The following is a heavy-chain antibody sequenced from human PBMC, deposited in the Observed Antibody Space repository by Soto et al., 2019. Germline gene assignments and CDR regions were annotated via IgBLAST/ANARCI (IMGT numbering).Heavy chain of an antibody. CDR2: IFSNDEK. CDR1: GFSLSNARMG. Sequence: QVTLKESGPVLVKPTETLTLTCTVSGFSLSNARMGVSWIRQPPGKALEWLAHIFSNDEKSYSTSLKSRLTISKDTSKSQGVLTMTNMDPVDTATYYCARIRSRYSYGGSDIDDWGQGTLVTVSS. J-gene: IGHJ4*02. CDR3: ARIRSRYSYGGSDIDD. V-gene: IGHV2-26*01. D-gene: IGHD5-18*01.